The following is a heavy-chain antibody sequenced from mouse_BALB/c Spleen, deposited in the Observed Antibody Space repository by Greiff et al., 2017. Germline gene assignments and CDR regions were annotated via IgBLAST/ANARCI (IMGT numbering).Heavy chain of an antibody. Sequence: VHVKQSGPELVKPGASVKMSCKASGYTFTSYVMHWVKQKPGQGLEWIGYINPYNDGTKYNEKFKGKATLTSAKSSSTAYMELSSLTSEDSAVYYCAILGDGYWFAYWGQGTLVTVSA. CDR2: INPYNDGT. D-gene: IGHD2-3*01. V-gene: IGHV1-14*01. CDR1: GYTFTSYV. J-gene: IGHJ3*01. CDR3: AILGDGYWFAY.